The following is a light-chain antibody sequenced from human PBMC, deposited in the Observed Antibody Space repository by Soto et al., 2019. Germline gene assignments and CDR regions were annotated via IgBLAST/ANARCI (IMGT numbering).Light chain of an antibody. CDR3: QQYGRPPPT. CDR2: GAS. V-gene: IGKV3-20*01. J-gene: IGKJ1*01. Sequence: IVVTKSPRTLALSPGERATLSCRASQTVSSSSLAWYQQKPGQAPRLLISGASDRATGIPDRFTGSGSGTDFTLTISILEPEDFAVYYCQQYGRPPPTFGQGTKVDIK. CDR1: QTVSSSS.